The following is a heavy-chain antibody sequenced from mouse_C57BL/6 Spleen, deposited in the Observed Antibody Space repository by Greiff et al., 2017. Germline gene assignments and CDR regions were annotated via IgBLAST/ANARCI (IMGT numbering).Heavy chain of an antibody. J-gene: IGHJ2*01. V-gene: IGHV7-3*01. CDR3: ARCRGLPPFDC. CDR1: GFTFTDYY. D-gene: IGHD2-2*01. Sequence: EVLLVESGGGLVQPGGSLSLSCAASGFTFTDYYMSWVRQPPGKALEWLGFIRNKANGYTTEYSASVKGRFTISRNNSQSILYLQMNALRAEDSATYYCARCRGLPPFDCWGQGTTLTVSS. CDR2: IRNKANGYTT.